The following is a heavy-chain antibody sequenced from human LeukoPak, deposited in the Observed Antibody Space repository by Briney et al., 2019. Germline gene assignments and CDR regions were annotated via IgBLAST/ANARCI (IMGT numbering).Heavy chain of an antibody. J-gene: IGHJ4*02. CDR3: ATGILTGYSGYSDH. CDR1: GFTFSNYA. V-gene: IGHV3-23*01. D-gene: IGHD3-9*01. CDR2: IGGSGDST. Sequence: GGSLRLSCAASGFTFSNYAMSWVRQAPGKGLEWVSVIGGSGDSTYYADSVKGRFTIPRDNSKNTLYLQMNSLRAEDTAVYYCATGILTGYSGYSDHWGQGTLVTVSS.